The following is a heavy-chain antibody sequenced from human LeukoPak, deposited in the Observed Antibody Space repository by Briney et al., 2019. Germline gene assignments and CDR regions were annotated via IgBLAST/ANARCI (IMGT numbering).Heavy chain of an antibody. CDR2: TYYRSKWYN. Sequence: SQTLSLTCAISGDSVSSNIAFWSWIRQSPSRGLEWLGRTYYRSKWYNDYAVSVKSRITINPDTSRNQFSLQLNSVTPEDTAVYYCARTGGTTPRVWGKGTTVTISS. V-gene: IGHV6-1*01. J-gene: IGHJ6*04. CDR1: GDSVSSNIAF. CDR3: ARTGGTTPRV. D-gene: IGHD6-13*01.